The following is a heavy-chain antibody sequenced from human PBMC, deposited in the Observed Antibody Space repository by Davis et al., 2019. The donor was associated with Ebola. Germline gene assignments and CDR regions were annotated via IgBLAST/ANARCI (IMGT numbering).Heavy chain of an antibody. D-gene: IGHD4-11*01. CDR1: GFTFNAYA. CDR3: ARATRSNRYGMDV. Sequence: GESLKISCAASGFTFNAYAMNWVRQAPGKGLEWVSTISSGGGGTYYADSVKGRFTISRHNSKNTLYLQMNSLRAEDTAVYYCARATRSNRYGMDVWGQGTTVTVSS. V-gene: IGHV3-23*01. J-gene: IGHJ6*02. CDR2: ISSGGGGT.